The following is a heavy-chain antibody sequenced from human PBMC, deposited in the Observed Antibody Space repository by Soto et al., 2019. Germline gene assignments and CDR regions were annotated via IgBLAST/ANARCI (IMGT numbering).Heavy chain of an antibody. CDR3: ASARLSCHYFDY. D-gene: IGHD2-15*01. CDR1: GGTFSSYA. CDR2: IIPIFGTA. Sequence: QVQLVQSGAEVKKPGSSVKVSCKASGGTFSSYAISWVRQAPGQGLEWMGGIIPIFGTANYAQKFQGRVTIPADESTSKAYMELSSLRSEDTAVYYCASARLSCHYFDYWGQGTLVTVSS. V-gene: IGHV1-69*01. J-gene: IGHJ4*02.